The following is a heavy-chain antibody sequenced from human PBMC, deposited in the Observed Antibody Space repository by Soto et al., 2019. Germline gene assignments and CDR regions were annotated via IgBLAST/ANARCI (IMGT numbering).Heavy chain of an antibody. CDR1: GGTFSSYT. D-gene: IGHD1-1*01. V-gene: IGHV1-69*08. CDR2: IIPIIGIA. Sequence: QVQLVQSGAEVKKPGSSVKVSCKASGGTFSSYTLSWVRQAPGQGLEWMGRIIPIIGIANYAQKLQGRVTITADKSTSTAYMELGSLRSEDTAVYYCARDRDWNDAEDYYYYYGMDVWGHGTTVTVSS. CDR3: ARDRDWNDAEDYYYYYGMDV. J-gene: IGHJ6*02.